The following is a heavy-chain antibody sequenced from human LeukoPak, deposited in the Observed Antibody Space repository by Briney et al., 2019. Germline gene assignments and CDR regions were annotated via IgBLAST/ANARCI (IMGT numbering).Heavy chain of an antibody. Sequence: GGSLRLSCAASGFTFSDYYMSWIRQAPGKGLEWVSYISSSGSTIYYADSVKGRFTISRDNAKNSLYLQMNSLRAEDAAVYYCARVRGYDFWSGYFDYWGREPWSPSPQ. CDR3: ARVRGYDFWSGYFDY. CDR2: ISSSGSTI. V-gene: IGHV3-11*01. J-gene: IGHJ4*02. CDR1: GFTFSDYY. D-gene: IGHD3-3*01.